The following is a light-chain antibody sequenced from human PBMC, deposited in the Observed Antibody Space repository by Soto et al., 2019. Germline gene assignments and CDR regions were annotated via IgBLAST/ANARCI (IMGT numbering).Light chain of an antibody. CDR3: QQYNSYPCT. CDR1: QSISSW. CDR2: KAS. V-gene: IGKV1-5*03. Sequence: DIQMTQSPSTLSASVGDRVTITCRASQSISSWLAWYQQKPGKAPKLLIYKASSLESGVPSRFSGSGSGTEFILTISSLQPDDFATYYCQQYNSYPCTFGQGTKVEIK. J-gene: IGKJ1*01.